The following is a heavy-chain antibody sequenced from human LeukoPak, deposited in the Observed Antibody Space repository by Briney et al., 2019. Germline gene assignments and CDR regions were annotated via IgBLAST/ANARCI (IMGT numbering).Heavy chain of an antibody. Sequence: EPSETLSLTCTVSGDSISSSSYYWGWIRQPPGKGLEWIGTIFSGSTYYNPSLKSRVTLSVDTSKNQFSLKLSSVTAVDTAVYYCARAHGSGSYYNVGTLFWFDPWGQGTLVTVSS. CDR2: IFSGST. D-gene: IGHD3-10*01. J-gene: IGHJ5*02. CDR3: ARAHGSGSYYNVGTLFWFDP. V-gene: IGHV4-39*07. CDR1: GDSISSSSYY.